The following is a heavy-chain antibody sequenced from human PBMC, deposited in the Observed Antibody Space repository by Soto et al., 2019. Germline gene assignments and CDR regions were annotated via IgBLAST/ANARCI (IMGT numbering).Heavy chain of an antibody. CDR1: GGSFSGYY. CDR2: INHSGST. Sequence: SETLSLTCAVYGGSFSGYYWSWIRQPPGKGLEWIGEINHSGSTNYNPSLKSRVTISVDTSKNQFSLKLSSVTAADTAVYYCAREPDYSNYLDYWGQGTLVTVSS. D-gene: IGHD4-4*01. J-gene: IGHJ4*02. V-gene: IGHV4-34*01. CDR3: AREPDYSNYLDY.